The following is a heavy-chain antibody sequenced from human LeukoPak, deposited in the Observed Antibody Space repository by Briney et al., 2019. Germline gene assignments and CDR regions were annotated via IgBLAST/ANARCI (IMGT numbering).Heavy chain of an antibody. CDR1: GGSISGYY. CDR3: ASTSPVTTGPSIDY. V-gene: IGHV4-34*01. J-gene: IGHJ4*02. D-gene: IGHD4-17*01. CDR2: INHSGST. Sequence: SETLSLTCTVSGGSISGYYWSWIRQPPGKGLEWIGEINHSGSTNYNPSLKSRVTISVDTSKNQFSLKLSSVTAADTAVYYCASTSPVTTGPSIDYWGQGTLVTVSS.